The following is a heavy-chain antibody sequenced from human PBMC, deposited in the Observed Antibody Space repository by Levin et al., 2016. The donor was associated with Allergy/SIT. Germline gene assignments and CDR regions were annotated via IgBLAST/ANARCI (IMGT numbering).Heavy chain of an antibody. Sequence: WVRQAPGQGLEWMGWINPNSGGTNYAQKFQGRVTMTRDTSISTAYMELSRLRSDDTAVYYCARDLSYYGSGSYRYYYYGMDVWGQGTTVTVSS. D-gene: IGHD3-10*01. CDR2: INPNSGGT. CDR3: ARDLSYYGSGSYRYYYYGMDV. V-gene: IGHV1-2*02. J-gene: IGHJ6*02.